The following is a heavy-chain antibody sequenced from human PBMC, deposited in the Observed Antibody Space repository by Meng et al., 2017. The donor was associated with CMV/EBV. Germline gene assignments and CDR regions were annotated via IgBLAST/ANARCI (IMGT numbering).Heavy chain of an antibody. V-gene: IGHV3-11*05. CDR2: ISSSSSYT. CDR1: GFTFSDYY. CDR3: ARDRTGYPFDY. Sequence: QVQRVESGGCLVKPGGSLRLSCAGSGFTFSDYYMSWIRQAPGKGLEWVSYISSSSSYTNYADSVKGRFTISRDNAKNSLYLQMNSLRAEDTAVYYCARDRTGYPFDYWGQGTLVTVSS. D-gene: IGHD3/OR15-3a*01. J-gene: IGHJ4*02.